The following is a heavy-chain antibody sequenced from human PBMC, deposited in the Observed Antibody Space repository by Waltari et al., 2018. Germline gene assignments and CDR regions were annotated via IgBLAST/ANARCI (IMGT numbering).Heavy chain of an antibody. V-gene: IGHV1-69-2*01. CDR3: AAALGGGISASRPFHF. J-gene: IGHJ3*01. D-gene: IGHD3-10*01. CDR1: GDTFTDTY. Sequence: EVQLLQSGAEVKKPGTPAKLSCKVSGDTFTDTYIQWIQQAPGKGLQWMGLLDPEDGQAVYAEKFQGRVTMTADTSIHTAYMELTSLTSEDTAFYYCAAALGGGISASRPFHFWGQGTMITVSS. CDR2: LDPEDGQA.